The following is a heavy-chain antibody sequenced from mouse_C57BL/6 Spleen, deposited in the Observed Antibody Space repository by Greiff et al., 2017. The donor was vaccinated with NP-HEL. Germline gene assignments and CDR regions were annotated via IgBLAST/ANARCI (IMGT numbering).Heavy chain of an antibody. CDR1: GYTFTSYG. Sequence: VARPGASVKLSCKASGYTFTSYGISWVKQRTGQGLEWIGEIYPRSGNTYYNEKFKGKATLTADKSSSTAYMELRSLTSEDSAVYFCARSITTVVATDWYFDVWGTGTTVTVSS. V-gene: IGHV1-81*01. CDR2: IYPRSGNT. CDR3: ARSITTVVATDWYFDV. D-gene: IGHD1-1*01. J-gene: IGHJ1*03.